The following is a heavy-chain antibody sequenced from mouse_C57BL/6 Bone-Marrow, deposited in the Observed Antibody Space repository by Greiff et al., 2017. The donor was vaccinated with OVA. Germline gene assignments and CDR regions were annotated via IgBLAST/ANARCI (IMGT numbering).Heavy chain of an antibody. CDR1: GFNFTDDY. V-gene: IGHV14-4*01. Sequence: EVQLQQSGAELVRPGASVKLSCTASGFNFTDDYMHWVKQRPEQGLEWIGWIDPENGDTDYASKFQGKATITADTSSNTADLQLSSLTSEDTAVYYCTFIYYGYDGFAYWGQGTLVTVSA. CDR2: IDPENGDT. D-gene: IGHD2-2*01. CDR3: TFIYYGYDGFAY. J-gene: IGHJ3*01.